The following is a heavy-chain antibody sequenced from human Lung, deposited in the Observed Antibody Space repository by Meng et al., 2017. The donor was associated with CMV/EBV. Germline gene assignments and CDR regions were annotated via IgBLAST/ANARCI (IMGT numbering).Heavy chain of an antibody. CDR3: ARAGGFHPTDY. Sequence: AGSLSLXCAASGFTFSSYSMNWVRQAPGKGLEWVSYISSSSSYIYYADSVKGRFTISRDNDKNSLYLQMNSLRAEDTAVYYCARAGGFHPTDYWGQGTLVTGSS. V-gene: IGHV3-21*01. J-gene: IGHJ4*02. CDR2: ISSSSSYI. D-gene: IGHD5-12*01. CDR1: GFTFSSYS.